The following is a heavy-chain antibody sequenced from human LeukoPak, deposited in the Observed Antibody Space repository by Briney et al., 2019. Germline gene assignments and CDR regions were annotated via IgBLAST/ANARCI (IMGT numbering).Heavy chain of an antibody. CDR1: GGSISSYY. Sequence: SETLSLTCTVSGGSISSYYWSWIRQPPGKGLEWIGYIYYSGSTNYNPSPKSRVTISVDTSKNQFSLKLSSVTAADTAVYYCARSIKTAAGTWVDYWGQGTLVTVSS. CDR3: ARSIKTAAGTWVDY. CDR2: IYYSGST. J-gene: IGHJ4*02. D-gene: IGHD6-13*01. V-gene: IGHV4-59*01.